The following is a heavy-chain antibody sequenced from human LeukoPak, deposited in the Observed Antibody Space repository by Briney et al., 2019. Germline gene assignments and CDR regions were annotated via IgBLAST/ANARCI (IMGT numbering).Heavy chain of an antibody. V-gene: IGHV1-18*01. Sequence: GASVKVSCKTSGYTFPTSGISWVRQAPGQGLEWMGWISIYNGNTNYAQKLQGRVTMTTDTSTSTAYMELRSLRSDDTAVYYCARDSTRLTTVTRSAFDIWGQGTMVTVSS. CDR2: ISIYNGNT. D-gene: IGHD4-17*01. CDR3: ARDSTRLTTVTRSAFDI. CDR1: GYTFPTSG. J-gene: IGHJ3*02.